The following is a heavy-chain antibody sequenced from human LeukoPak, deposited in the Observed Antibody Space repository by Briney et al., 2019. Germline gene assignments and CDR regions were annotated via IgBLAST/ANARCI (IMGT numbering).Heavy chain of an antibody. J-gene: IGHJ5*02. CDR1: GVSFSGYY. V-gene: IGHV4-34*01. CDR3: ARYKMATINNWFDP. D-gene: IGHD5-24*01. CDR2: INHSGST. Sequence: PSETLPLTCAVYGVSFSGYYWSWIRQPPGKGLEWIGEINHSGSTNYNPSLKSRVTISVDTSKNQFSLKLSSVTAADTAVYYCARYKMATINNWFDPWGQGTLVTVSS.